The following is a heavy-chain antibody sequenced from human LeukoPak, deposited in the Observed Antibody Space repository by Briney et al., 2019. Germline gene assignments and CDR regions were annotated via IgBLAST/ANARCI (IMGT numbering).Heavy chain of an antibody. J-gene: IGHJ5*02. Sequence: SVKVSCKASGYTFTSYAMNWVRQAPGQGLEWMGGIIPIFGTANYAQKFQGRVTITADESTSTAYMELSSLRSEDMAVYFCASAPRYSSSWPNNWFDPWGQGTLVTVSS. CDR1: GYTFTSYA. V-gene: IGHV1-69*13. CDR3: ASAPRYSSSWPNNWFDP. CDR2: IIPIFGTA. D-gene: IGHD6-13*01.